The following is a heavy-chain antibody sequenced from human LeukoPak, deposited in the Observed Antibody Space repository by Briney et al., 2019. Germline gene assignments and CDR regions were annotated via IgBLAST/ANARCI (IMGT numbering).Heavy chain of an antibody. CDR3: TREAAAGIDY. J-gene: IGHJ4*02. Sequence: GGSLRLSCAASGFTFSTYWMSWVRQAPGEGLEWVANIKQDGSEKYYLDSVKGRFTISRDNAKNSLYLQMNSLRAEDTAVYFCTREAAAGIDYWGQGTLVTVSS. CDR2: IKQDGSEK. D-gene: IGHD6-13*01. V-gene: IGHV3-7*01. CDR1: GFTFSTYW.